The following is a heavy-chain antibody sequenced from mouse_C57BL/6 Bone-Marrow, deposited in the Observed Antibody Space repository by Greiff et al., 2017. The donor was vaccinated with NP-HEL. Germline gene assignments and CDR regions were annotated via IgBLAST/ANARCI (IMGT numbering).Heavy chain of an antibody. CDR1: GYTFTNYW. J-gene: IGHJ4*01. V-gene: IGHV1-63*01. Sequence: VMLVESGAELVRPGTSVKMSCKASGYTFTNYWIGWAKQRPGHGLEWIGDIYPGGGYTNYNEKFKGKATLTADKSSSTAYMQFSSLTSEDSAIYYCARWVYYAMDYWGQGTSVTVSS. CDR2: IYPGGGYT. CDR3: ARWVYYAMDY.